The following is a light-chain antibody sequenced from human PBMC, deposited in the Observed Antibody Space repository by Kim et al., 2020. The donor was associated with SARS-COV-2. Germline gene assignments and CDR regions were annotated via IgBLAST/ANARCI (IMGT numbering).Light chain of an antibody. Sequence: ASVKLTCTLSSGHSSYAIAWHQQQPEKGPRYLMKLNSDGSLSKGDGIPDRFSGSSSGAERYLTISSLQSEDEADYYCQTWGTGIPVFGGGTQLTVL. CDR1: SGHSSYA. CDR2: LNSDGSL. CDR3: QTWGTGIPV. J-gene: IGLJ2*01. V-gene: IGLV4-69*01.